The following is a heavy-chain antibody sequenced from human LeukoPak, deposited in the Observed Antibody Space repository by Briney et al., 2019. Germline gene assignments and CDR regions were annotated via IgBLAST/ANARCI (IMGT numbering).Heavy chain of an antibody. CDR2: IYHSGST. CDR3: ASSVYSYGPTDY. V-gene: IGHV4-30-2*01. J-gene: IGHJ4*02. D-gene: IGHD5-18*01. Sequence: SETLSLTCAVSGGSISSGTYSWSWIRQPPGKGLEWIGYIYHSGSTYYNPSLKSRVTISVDRSKNQFSLKVSSVTAADTAVYYCASSVYSYGPTDYWGQGTLVTVSS. CDR1: GGSISSGTYS.